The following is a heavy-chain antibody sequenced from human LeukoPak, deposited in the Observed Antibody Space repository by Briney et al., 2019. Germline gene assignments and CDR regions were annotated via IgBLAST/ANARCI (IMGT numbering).Heavy chain of an antibody. D-gene: IGHD6-19*01. CDR1: GYTFTGYY. J-gene: IGHJ6*02. V-gene: IGHV1-2*04. CDR3: ARDSVAGYYYYGMDV. CDR2: ISPNSGDT. Sequence: ASVKLSCKASGYTFTGYYMHWVRQAPGQGLEWMGWISPNSGDTDIAQKFQGWVTMTRDTSISTAYMELSRLRSDDTAVYYYARDSVAGYYYYGMDVWGQGTTVTVSS.